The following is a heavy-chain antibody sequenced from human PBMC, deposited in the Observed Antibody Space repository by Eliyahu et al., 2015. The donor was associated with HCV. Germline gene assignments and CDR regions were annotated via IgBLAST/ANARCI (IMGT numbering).Heavy chain of an antibody. J-gene: IGHJ4*02. D-gene: IGHD2-15*01. CDR3: ARARFFNKGYCSGGSCYSSSWGFDY. CDR1: GFXFSSYX. Sequence: EVQLVESGGGLVQPGGSLRLSCAASGFXFSSYXMXWVRQAPGKGXGWVSRINXXGSGTSYADSVKGRFTISRDNAKNTLYLQMNSLRAEDTAVYYCARARFFNKGYCSGGSCYSSSWGFDYWGQGTLVTVSS. CDR2: INXXGSGT. V-gene: IGHV3-74*01.